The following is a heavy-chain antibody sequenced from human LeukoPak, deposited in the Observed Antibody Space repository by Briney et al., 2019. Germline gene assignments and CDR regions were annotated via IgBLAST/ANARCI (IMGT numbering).Heavy chain of an antibody. CDR3: ARGRSNWFDP. Sequence: PSETLSLTCTVSGGSISSYYWSWLRQPPGKGPEWIGYIYYSGSTNYNPSLKSRVTISVDTSKNQFSLKLSSVTAADTAVYYCARGRSNWFDPWGQGTLVTVSS. CDR2: IYYSGST. D-gene: IGHD6-19*01. J-gene: IGHJ5*02. CDR1: GGSISSYY. V-gene: IGHV4-59*12.